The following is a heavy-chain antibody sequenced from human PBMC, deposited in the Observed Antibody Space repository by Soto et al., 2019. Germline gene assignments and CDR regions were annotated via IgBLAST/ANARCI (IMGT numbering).Heavy chain of an antibody. CDR3: ARDRSNSPDYFDF. CDR2: IYYSGRT. CDR1: GGSIDNYEYY. D-gene: IGHD6-6*01. V-gene: IGHV4-30-4*01. Sequence: NPSETLSLTCTVSGGSIDNYEYYWTWIRQPPGKGLEWVGYIYYSGRTNYNPSLNSRLTISLDTSKNQFSLRLTSVSAADTAMYYCARDRSNSPDYFDFWGQGTLVTVSS. J-gene: IGHJ4*02.